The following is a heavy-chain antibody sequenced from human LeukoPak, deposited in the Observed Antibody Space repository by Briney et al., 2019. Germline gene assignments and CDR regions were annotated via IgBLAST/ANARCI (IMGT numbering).Heavy chain of an antibody. J-gene: IGHJ4*02. CDR2: IYSGGAT. CDR1: GFTVISNL. CDR3: ARGAYRISWPGIDY. D-gene: IGHD3-16*02. Sequence: GGSLRLSCAASGFTVISNLMTWVRQSPGRGLEWLSSIYSGGATYYADSVKGRFTISRDHSNNSVSLQMTYLRVEDTAIYYCARGAYRISWPGIDYWGQGTLVTVSS. V-gene: IGHV3-53*01.